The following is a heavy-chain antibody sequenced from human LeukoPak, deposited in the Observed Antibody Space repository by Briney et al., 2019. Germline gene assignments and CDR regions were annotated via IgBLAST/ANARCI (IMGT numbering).Heavy chain of an antibody. CDR2: INHSGST. D-gene: IGHD6-6*01. J-gene: IGHJ3*02. Sequence: SETLSLTCAVYGGSFSGYYWSWIRQPPGKGLEWIGEINHSGSTNYNPSLKSRVTISVDTSKNQFSLKLSSVTAADTAVYYCASIAAPLRAFDIWGQGTMVTVSS. V-gene: IGHV4-34*01. CDR1: GGSFSGYY. CDR3: ASIAAPLRAFDI.